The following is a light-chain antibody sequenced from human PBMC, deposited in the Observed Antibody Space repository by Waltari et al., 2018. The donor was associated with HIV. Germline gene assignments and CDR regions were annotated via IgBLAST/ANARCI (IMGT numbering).Light chain of an antibody. CDR2: KAS. V-gene: IGKV1-5*03. CDR3: LQYDTYSRT. J-gene: IGKJ1*01. Sequence: DIQMTQSPSTLSASVGDRVTITCRAIQSISSWLAWYQQKPGKAPKLLIYKASKLESGVPSRFSGSGSGTEFTLTISGLQPDDFATYYCLQYDTYSRTFGQGTRVEIK. CDR1: QSISSW.